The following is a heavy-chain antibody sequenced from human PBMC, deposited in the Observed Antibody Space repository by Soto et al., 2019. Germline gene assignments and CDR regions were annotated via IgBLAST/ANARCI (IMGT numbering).Heavy chain of an antibody. CDR2: ISSSGGTI. V-gene: IGHV3-48*03. Sequence: PGGSLRLSCAASGFTFSSYEMNWVRQAPGKGLEWVSYISSSGGTIHNADSVKGRFTISRDNAKNSLYLQMNSLRAEDTAVYYCARDRRGGTYASSPHYDFWGQGTLVTVSS. D-gene: IGHD1-26*01. CDR1: GFTFSSYE. CDR3: ARDRRGGTYASSPHYDF. J-gene: IGHJ4*02.